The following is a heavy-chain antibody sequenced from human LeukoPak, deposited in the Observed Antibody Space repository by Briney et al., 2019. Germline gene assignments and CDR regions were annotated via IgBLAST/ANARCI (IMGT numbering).Heavy chain of an antibody. CDR1: DDSITMYY. V-gene: IGHV4-59*01. CDR3: ARGNIRYYYYMDV. Sequence: PSETLSLTCTVSDDSITMYYWTWIRQPPGKGLEWIGYVDHTGTTNFNPSLNGRVSISRDTSKNFFSLRLRSVTAADTAVYYCARGNIRYYYYMDVWGKGTTVTISS. J-gene: IGHJ6*03. D-gene: IGHD2/OR15-2a*01. CDR2: VDHTGTT.